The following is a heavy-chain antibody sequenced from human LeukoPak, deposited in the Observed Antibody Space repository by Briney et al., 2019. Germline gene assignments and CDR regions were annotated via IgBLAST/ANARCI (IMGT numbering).Heavy chain of an antibody. CDR2: IYYSGST. Sequence: SETLSLTCTVSGGSISSSSYYWGWIRQPPGKGLEWIGSIYYSGSTYYNPSLKSRVTISVDTSKNQFSLKLSSVTAADTAVYYCARHRSYYDSWSGQSFDYWGQGTLVTVSS. J-gene: IGHJ4*02. CDR1: GGSISSSSYY. V-gene: IGHV4-39*01. CDR3: ARHRSYYDSWSGQSFDY. D-gene: IGHD3-3*01.